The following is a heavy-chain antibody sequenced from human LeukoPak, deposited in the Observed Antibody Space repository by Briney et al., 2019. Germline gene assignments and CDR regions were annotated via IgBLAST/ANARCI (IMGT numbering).Heavy chain of an antibody. CDR1: GYTFTSYD. J-gene: IGHJ3*02. V-gene: IGHV1-69*13. D-gene: IGHD2-2*01. CDR3: TRLRDIVVLPAARKEAFDI. Sequence: ASVKVSCKASGYTFTSYDINWVRQAPGQGLEWMGGIIPLFGTTNYAQIFQDRVTITADESATTAYMELSSLSSEDTAVYYCTRLRDIVVLPAARKEAFDIWGQGTMVTVSS. CDR2: IIPLFGTT.